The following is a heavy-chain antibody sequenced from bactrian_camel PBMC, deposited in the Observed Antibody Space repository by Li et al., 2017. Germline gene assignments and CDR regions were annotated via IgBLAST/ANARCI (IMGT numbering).Heavy chain of an antibody. D-gene: IGHD2*01. Sequence: QLVESGGGSVQAGGSLRLSCAASEYTYNYMCWFRQAPGKERERVADINIISGGRTYYVDSEKGRFTISRDNAKETLYLQMNSLKTEDTAVYYCALGSSDQSTMTARGQGTQVTVS. V-gene: IGHV3S28*01. CDR2: INIISGGRT. J-gene: IGHJ4*01. CDR1: EYTYNY.